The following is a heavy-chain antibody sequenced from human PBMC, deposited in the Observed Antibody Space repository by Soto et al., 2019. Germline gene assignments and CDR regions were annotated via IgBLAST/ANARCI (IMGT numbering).Heavy chain of an antibody. CDR3: ARDHGSGWYDY. J-gene: IGHJ4*02. CDR1: GGSISSYY. CDR2: IYYSGST. Sequence: PSETLSLTCTVSGGSISSYYWSWIRQPPGKGLEWIGYIYYSGSTNYNPSLKSRVTISVDTSKNQFSLKLSSVTAADTAVYYCARDHGSGWYDYWGQGTLVTV. V-gene: IGHV4-59*01. D-gene: IGHD6-19*01.